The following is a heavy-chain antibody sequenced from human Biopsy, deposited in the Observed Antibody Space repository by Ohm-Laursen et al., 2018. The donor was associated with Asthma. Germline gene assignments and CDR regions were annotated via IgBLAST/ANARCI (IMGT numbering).Heavy chain of an antibody. D-gene: IGHD3-10*01. CDR1: GFTVSTNG. CDR2: IYSGGGT. J-gene: IGHJ4*02. Sequence: SLRLSCTAFGFTVSTNGMSWVRQPPGKGLEWVSVIYSGGGTYYADSVQGRVTISRDNSKNTLSLQMNSLRAEDTAVYYCAKDERLYYGSDSKYMQPVPLGDWGQGTLVIVSA. V-gene: IGHV3-53*01. CDR3: AKDERLYYGSDSKYMQPVPLGD.